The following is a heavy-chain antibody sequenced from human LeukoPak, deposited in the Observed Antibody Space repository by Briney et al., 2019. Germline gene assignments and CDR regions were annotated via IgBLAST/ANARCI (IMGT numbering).Heavy chain of an antibody. CDR3: ARDERYDSSGYPFDY. D-gene: IGHD3-22*01. Sequence: ASVKVSCKASGYTFTAYFLHWVRQAPGQGLEWMGWINPNSGGTNYAQKFQGRVTMTRDTSISTAYTELSRLRSDDTAVYYCARDERYDSSGYPFDYWGQGTLVTVSS. J-gene: IGHJ4*02. CDR1: GYTFTAYF. CDR2: INPNSGGT. V-gene: IGHV1-2*02.